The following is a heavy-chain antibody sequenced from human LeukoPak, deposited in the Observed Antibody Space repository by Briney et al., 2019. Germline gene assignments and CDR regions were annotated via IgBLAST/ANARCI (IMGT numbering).Heavy chain of an antibody. Sequence: GGSLRLSCAASGFTFSSYAMSWVRQAPGKRLEWVSAISGSGGNTYNADSVKGRFTISRDNSKNTLYLQMNSLRAEDTAVYYCAKDPSQYCSSSTCYIDYWGQGTLVTVSS. CDR3: AKDPSQYCSSSTCYIDY. D-gene: IGHD2-2*02. V-gene: IGHV3-23*01. CDR2: ISGSGGNT. CDR1: GFTFSSYA. J-gene: IGHJ4*02.